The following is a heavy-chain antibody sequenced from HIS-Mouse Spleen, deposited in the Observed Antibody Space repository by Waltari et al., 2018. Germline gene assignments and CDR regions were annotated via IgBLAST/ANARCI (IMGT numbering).Heavy chain of an antibody. CDR1: GGSISSYY. J-gene: IGHJ6*02. CDR3: AGHDSNFYYYYGMDV. CDR2: IYYSGRT. Sequence: QVQLQESGPGLVKPSETLSLTCPVTGGSISSYYWSWTRQPPGKGLEWIGYIYYSGRTNYNPSLKSRVTISVDTSKNQFSLKLSSVTAADTAVYYCAGHDSNFYYYYGMDVWSQGTTVTVSS. V-gene: IGHV4-59*08. D-gene: IGHD4-4*01.